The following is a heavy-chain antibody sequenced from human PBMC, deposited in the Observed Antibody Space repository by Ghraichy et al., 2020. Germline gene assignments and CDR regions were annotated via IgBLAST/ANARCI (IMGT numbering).Heavy chain of an antibody. V-gene: IGHV3-23*01. Sequence: GGSLRLSCAASGFTFSSYTMSWVRQAPGKGLEWVSVISGSGGTKYYADSVKGRFTISRDNSKNTLYLQMNSLRAEDTAVYYCAKAIIVRGPDVFDLWGQGTMVTVSS. D-gene: IGHD2/OR15-2a*01. CDR3: AKAIIVRGPDVFDL. J-gene: IGHJ3*01. CDR1: GFTFSSYT. CDR2: ISGSGGTK.